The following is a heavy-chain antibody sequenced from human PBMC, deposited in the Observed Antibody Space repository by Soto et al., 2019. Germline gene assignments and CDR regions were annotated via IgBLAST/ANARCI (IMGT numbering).Heavy chain of an antibody. J-gene: IGHJ3*02. CDR1: GGSISSGDYY. CDR3: ARGIRARMGAFDI. Sequence: SETLSLTCTVSGGSISSGDYYWSWIRQPPGKGLEWIGYIYYSGSTYYNPSLKSRVTISVDTSKNQFSLKLSSVTAADTAVYYCARGIRARMGAFDIWGQGTMVTVS. CDR2: IYYSGST. D-gene: IGHD2-8*01. V-gene: IGHV4-30-4*01.